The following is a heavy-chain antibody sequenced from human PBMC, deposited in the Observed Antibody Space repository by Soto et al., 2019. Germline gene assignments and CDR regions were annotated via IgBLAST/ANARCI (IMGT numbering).Heavy chain of an antibody. CDR3: AREAREPWLAYNGFDP. D-gene: IGHD6-19*01. Sequence: QVQLVQSGAEVKKPGASVKVSCKASGGTFSSYAVTWVRQAPGQGLEWMGEMNPIFATTNYAQKFQGRVTITADESTSTVYMELRRLTSEDTAVYYCAREAREPWLAYNGFDPWGQGTLVTVSS. CDR1: GGTFSSYA. J-gene: IGHJ5*02. CDR2: MNPIFATT. V-gene: IGHV1-69*01.